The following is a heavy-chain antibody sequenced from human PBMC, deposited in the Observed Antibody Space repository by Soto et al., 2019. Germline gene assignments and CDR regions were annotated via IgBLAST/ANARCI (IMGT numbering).Heavy chain of an antibody. Sequence: QVQLVQSGAEVKKPGASVKISCKASGYTFTSYYMHWVRQAPGQGLEWMGIINPSGGSTNYAQKLQGRFAMTRDPSTSTVYMELNRLRSEDTAVYYCARPPYPGCINAVCYPLDYWGQGTLVTVSS. D-gene: IGHD2-8*01. CDR3: ARPPYPGCINAVCYPLDY. CDR2: INPSGGST. CDR1: GYTFTSYY. J-gene: IGHJ4*02. V-gene: IGHV1-46*01.